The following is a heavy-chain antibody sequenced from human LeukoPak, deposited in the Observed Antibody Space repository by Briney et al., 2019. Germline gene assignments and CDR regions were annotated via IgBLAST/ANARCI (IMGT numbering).Heavy chain of an antibody. CDR3: PKDPRDYYDSGGYYLIYPQPYFLDH. J-gene: IGHJ4*02. D-gene: IGHD3-22*01. Sequence: AGGSLRLSCAASGFTFSTYTMSWVRQAPGKGLEWVSSISGTGTSTYYADSVKGRFTISRDNSKNTLYLQMNSLRDEDTTVYYIPKDPRDYYDSGGYYLIYPQPYFLDHWRRGTLVPV. CDR1: GFTFSTYT. V-gene: IGHV3-23*01. CDR2: ISGTGTST.